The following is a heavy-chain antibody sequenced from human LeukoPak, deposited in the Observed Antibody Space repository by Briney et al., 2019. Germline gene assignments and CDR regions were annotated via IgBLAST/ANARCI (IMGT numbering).Heavy chain of an antibody. J-gene: IGHJ4*02. V-gene: IGHV3-23*01. D-gene: IGHD2-15*01. Sequence: GGSLRLSCAASGFTFSNYAMSWVRQAPGRGPEWVSAISSSGDRTYYADSVKGRFTISRDNSKNTLYLQMNTLRAEDTALYYCAKNPLRAAPAFFDYWGRGTLVTVSS. CDR2: ISSSGDRT. CDR3: AKNPLRAAPAFFDY. CDR1: GFTFSNYA.